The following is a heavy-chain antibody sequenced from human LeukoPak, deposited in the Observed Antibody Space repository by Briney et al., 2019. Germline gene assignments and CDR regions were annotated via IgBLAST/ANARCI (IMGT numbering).Heavy chain of an antibody. Sequence: GGSLRLSCTASGFTFGDYAMSWFRQAPGKGLEWVGFIRSKAYGGTTEYAASVKGRFTISRDDSKSIAYLQMNSLKTEDTAVYYCTVLYSSSSLGAFDIWGQGTMVTVSS. D-gene: IGHD6-6*01. V-gene: IGHV3-49*03. CDR3: TVLYSSSSLGAFDI. J-gene: IGHJ3*02. CDR1: GFTFGDYA. CDR2: IRSKAYGGTT.